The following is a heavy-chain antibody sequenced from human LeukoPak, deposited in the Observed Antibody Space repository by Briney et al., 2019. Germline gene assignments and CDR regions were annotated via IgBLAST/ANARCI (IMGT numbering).Heavy chain of an antibody. Sequence: SETLSLTCTVSGGSISSGSYYWSWIRQPAGKGLEWIGRIYTSGSTNYNPSLKSRVTISVDTSKNQFSLKLSSVTAADTAVYYCASKKRGYQLLFRFDPWGQGTLVTVSS. D-gene: IGHD2-2*01. CDR1: GGSISSGSYY. J-gene: IGHJ5*02. CDR3: ASKKRGYQLLFRFDP. V-gene: IGHV4-61*02. CDR2: IYTSGST.